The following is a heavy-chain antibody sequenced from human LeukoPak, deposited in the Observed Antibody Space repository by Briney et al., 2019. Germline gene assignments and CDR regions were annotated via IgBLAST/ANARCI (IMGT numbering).Heavy chain of an antibody. V-gene: IGHV3-7*01. CDR1: GFTFSKSW. Sequence: GGSLRLSCAASGFTFSKSWVSWVRQAPGKGLEWVANIKEDGTEIYYMDSVKGRFTISRDNAKNSLYLQMNSLRAEDTAVYYCARDGRPLDYWGQGTLVTVSS. D-gene: IGHD1-26*01. CDR2: IKEDGTEI. CDR3: ARDGRPLDY. J-gene: IGHJ4*02.